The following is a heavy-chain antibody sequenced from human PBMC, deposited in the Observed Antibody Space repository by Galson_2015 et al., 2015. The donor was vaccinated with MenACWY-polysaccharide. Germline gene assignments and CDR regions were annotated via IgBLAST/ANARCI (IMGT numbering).Heavy chain of an antibody. V-gene: IGHV3-15*01. D-gene: IGHD2-21*02. J-gene: IGHJ2*01. CDR2: IKSKTDGGTI. CDR1: GFIFNNAW. CDR3: TTGIYCAGDCYDWYFDL. Sequence: SLRLSCAASGFIFNNAWMNWVRQAPGKGLEWVGRIKSKTDGGTIDYAAPVKGRFIISRDDSKNTLFLQMNSLRTEDAAVYYCTTGIYCAGDCYDWYFDLRGRGTLVTVSS.